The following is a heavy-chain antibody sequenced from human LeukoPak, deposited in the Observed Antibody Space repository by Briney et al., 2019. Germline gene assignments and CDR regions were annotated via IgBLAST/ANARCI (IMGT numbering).Heavy chain of an antibody. CDR2: ITNGGSTI. CDR1: GFTFSDYN. Sequence: PGGSLRLSCAAPGFTFSDYNMNWVRQAPGKGLEWVSYITNGGSTIHHADSVKGRFTISRDNAKKTLYLQMNSLRAEDTAVYYCARSIDLTGGGVDVWGQGTTVTVSS. D-gene: IGHD3-9*01. V-gene: IGHV3-11*01. CDR3: ARSIDLTGGGVDV. J-gene: IGHJ6*02.